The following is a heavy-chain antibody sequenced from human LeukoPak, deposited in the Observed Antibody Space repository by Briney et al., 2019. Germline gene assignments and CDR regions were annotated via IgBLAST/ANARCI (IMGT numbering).Heavy chain of an antibody. V-gene: IGHV3-21*01. CDR1: GFTFSSYS. CDR3: ARVSHYDFWSGLRPHYFDY. D-gene: IGHD3-3*01. Sequence: GGSLRLSCAASGFTFSSYSMNWGRQAPGKGLEWVSSISSSSSYIYYADSVKGRFTISRDNAKNSLYLQMNSLRAEDTAVYYCARVSHYDFWSGLRPHYFDYWGQGTLVTVSS. J-gene: IGHJ4*02. CDR2: ISSSSSYI.